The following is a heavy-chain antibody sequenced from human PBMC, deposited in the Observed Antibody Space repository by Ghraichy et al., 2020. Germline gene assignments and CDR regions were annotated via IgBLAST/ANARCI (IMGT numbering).Heavy chain of an antibody. CDR3: ASESSGYSTTNWFDA. J-gene: IGHJ5*02. CDR2: YYPSGST. V-gene: IGHV4-4*07. Sequence: SETLSLTCTVSGGSISNYYWSWIRQPAGKGLEWIGRYYPSGSTNYNPSLKSRVTMSIDTSKNQFSLKLNSVAAADTAIYYCASESSGYSTTNWFDAWGQGTLVTVSS. D-gene: IGHD2-2*01. CDR1: GGSISNYY.